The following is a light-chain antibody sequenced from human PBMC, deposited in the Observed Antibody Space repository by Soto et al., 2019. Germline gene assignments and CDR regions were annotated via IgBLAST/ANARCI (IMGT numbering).Light chain of an antibody. CDR2: GGS. CDR3: CSYAGSTYV. CDR1: SSDVGSYNF. J-gene: IGLJ1*01. V-gene: IGLV2-23*01. Sequence: SALTQPASVSGSPGQSITISCTGTSSDVGSYNFVSWYQQRPGKAPKLMISGGSKRPSGVSIRFSGSKSGNAASLTISGLQAEDEADYYCCSYAGSTYVFGTGTKVTVL.